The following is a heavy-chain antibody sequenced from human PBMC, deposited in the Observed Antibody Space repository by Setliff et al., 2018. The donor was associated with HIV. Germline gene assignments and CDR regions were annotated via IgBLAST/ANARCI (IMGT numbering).Heavy chain of an antibody. V-gene: IGHV3-30*02. D-gene: IGHD2-15*01. Sequence: PGGSLRLSCAASGFTISSYHIHWVRQAPGKGLEWVAFVRHDGDVQIYADSVKGRFTASRDNPKNTVSLQLNSLRIEDTAVYYCARDFSWATDSWGRGTLVTVSS. CDR2: VRHDGDVQ. J-gene: IGHJ4*02. CDR3: ARDFSWATDS. CDR1: GFTISSYH.